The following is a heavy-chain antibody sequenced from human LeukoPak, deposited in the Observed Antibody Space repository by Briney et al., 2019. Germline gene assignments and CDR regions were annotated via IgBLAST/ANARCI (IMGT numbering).Heavy chain of an antibody. CDR3: AREGPSYYDSSGYYYSSGDAFDI. Sequence: GSLRLSCAVSGFTASSNYMSWVRPAPGKGRGWVSAIFSGGSTYYAESVKGRFTISRDDSKNTLYLQRNSLRAEGTAVYYCAREGPSYYDSSGYYYSSGDAFDIWGQGTMVTVSS. CDR1: GFTASSNY. D-gene: IGHD3-22*01. V-gene: IGHV3-53*01. J-gene: IGHJ3*02. CDR2: IFSGGST.